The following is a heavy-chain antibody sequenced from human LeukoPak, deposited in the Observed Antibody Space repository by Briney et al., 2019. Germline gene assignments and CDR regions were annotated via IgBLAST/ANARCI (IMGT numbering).Heavy chain of an antibody. V-gene: IGHV3-48*04. J-gene: IGHJ4*02. Sequence: GGSLRLSCAASGFTFSSYSMNWVRQAPGKGLEWVSYISSSSTIYYADSVKGRFTISRDNAKNSLYLQMNSLRAEDTAVYYCARDKAFERLDYWGQGTLVTVSS. CDR2: ISSSSTI. CDR3: ARDKAFERLDY. CDR1: GFTFSSYS. D-gene: IGHD1-1*01.